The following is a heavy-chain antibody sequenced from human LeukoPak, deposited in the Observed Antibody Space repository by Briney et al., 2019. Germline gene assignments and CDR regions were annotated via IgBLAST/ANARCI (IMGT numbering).Heavy chain of an antibody. V-gene: IGHV1-24*01. D-gene: IGHD2-2*01. CDR3: ATGVVPAADFDY. CDR1: GYTLTELS. J-gene: IGHJ4*02. Sequence: ASVKVSCKVSGYTLTELSMHWLRQAPGKGLEWMGGFDPEDGETIYAQKFQGRVTMTEDTSTDTAYMELSSLRSEDTAVYYCATGVVPAADFDYWGQGTLVTVSS. CDR2: FDPEDGET.